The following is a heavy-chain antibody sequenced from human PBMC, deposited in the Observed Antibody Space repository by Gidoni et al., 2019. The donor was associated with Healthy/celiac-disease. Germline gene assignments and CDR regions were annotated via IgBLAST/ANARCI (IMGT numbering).Heavy chain of an antibody. Sequence: QVQLQQWGAGLLKPSETLSLTCAVYGGSFSGYYWSWIRQPPGKGLEWIGEINHSGSTNYNPSLKSRVTISVDTSKNQFSLKLSSVTAADTAVYYCARGRLTYSYVIDYWGQGTLVTVSS. CDR1: GGSFSGYY. D-gene: IGHD5-18*01. CDR3: ARGRLTYSYVIDY. V-gene: IGHV4-34*01. CDR2: INHSGST. J-gene: IGHJ4*02.